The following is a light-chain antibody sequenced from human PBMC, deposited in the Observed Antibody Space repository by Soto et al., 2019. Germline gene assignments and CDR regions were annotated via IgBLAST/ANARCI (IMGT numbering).Light chain of an antibody. CDR1: QSVSSY. J-gene: IGKJ1*01. V-gene: IGKV3-15*01. CDR2: DAS. CDR3: QEYNNWPPT. Sequence: EIVLTQSPATLSLSPGERATLSCRASQSVSSYLAWYQQKPGQAPRLLIYDASTRATGVPARFSGSGSGTEFILTINSLQSEDFAVYYCQEYNNWPPTFGQGTKVDIK.